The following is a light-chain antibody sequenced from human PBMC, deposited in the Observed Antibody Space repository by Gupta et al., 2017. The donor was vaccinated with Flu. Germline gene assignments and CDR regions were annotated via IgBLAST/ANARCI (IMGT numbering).Light chain of an antibody. CDR1: SCRSSY. CDR3: TSRDSSGDHV. Sequence: LVQTALITCQGDSCRSSYATWYQQRAGHPPVLVIFGKNNRPSGIPDRFSSSSSGNTASLTITDSQAEDEADYYCTSRDSSGDHVFGTGTKVTGL. V-gene: IGLV3-19*01. CDR2: GKN. J-gene: IGLJ1*01.